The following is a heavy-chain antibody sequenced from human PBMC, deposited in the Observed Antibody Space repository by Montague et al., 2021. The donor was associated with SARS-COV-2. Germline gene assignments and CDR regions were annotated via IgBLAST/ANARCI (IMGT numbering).Heavy chain of an antibody. V-gene: IGHV6-1*01. CDR2: TYYRSKWYN. CDR1: GDSVSSNSAT. J-gene: IGHJ6*02. Sequence: CAISGDSVSSNSATWNWVRQSPSRGLEWLGRTYYRSKWYNDYAVSVRGRVTINPDTSKNQFSLQLNSVTPEDTAIYYCTSGGGGNYNVMDVWGQGTTVTVSS. CDR3: TSGGGGNYNVMDV. D-gene: IGHD3-16*01.